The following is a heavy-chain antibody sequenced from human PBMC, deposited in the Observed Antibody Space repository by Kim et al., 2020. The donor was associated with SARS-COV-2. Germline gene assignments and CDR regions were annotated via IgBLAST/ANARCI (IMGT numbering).Heavy chain of an antibody. Sequence: GGSLRLSCAASGFTFTNAWMSWVRQAPGKGLEWVGRIKSKTDGGTTDYAAPVKGRFTISRDDSKDTLYLQMNSLKTEDTAVYYCTTEGSTRFYDYVWGSYRYFSFDYWGQGTLVTVSS. J-gene: IGHJ4*02. CDR1: GFTFTNAW. CDR2: IKSKTDGGTT. D-gene: IGHD3-16*02. CDR3: TTEGSTRFYDYVWGSYRYFSFDY. V-gene: IGHV3-15*01.